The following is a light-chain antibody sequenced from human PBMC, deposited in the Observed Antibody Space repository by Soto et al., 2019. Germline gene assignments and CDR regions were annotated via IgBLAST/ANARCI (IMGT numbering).Light chain of an antibody. CDR3: QQSYNVLSWT. V-gene: IGKV1-39*01. CDR1: QSIDKY. Sequence: DIQMTQSPSSLSASVGDRVTITCRASQSIDKYLNWYRQKPGKAPELLIYAASMLRREVPSRFSGSGSGTDFTLTITSLQPEDFASYDCQQSYNVLSWTFGQGTKVEIK. J-gene: IGKJ1*01. CDR2: AAS.